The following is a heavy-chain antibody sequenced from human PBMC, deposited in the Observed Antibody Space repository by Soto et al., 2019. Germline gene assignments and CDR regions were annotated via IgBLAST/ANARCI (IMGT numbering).Heavy chain of an antibody. CDR2: IYTSGST. Sequence: QVQLQESGPGLVKPSETLSLTCTVSGGSISSYYWSWIRQPAGKGLEWIGRIYTSGSTNYNPSLKSRVIMSVDTSKNQFSLNLSSVTAADTAVYYCASTTAMARGYFDYWGQGTLVTVSS. J-gene: IGHJ4*02. V-gene: IGHV4-4*07. CDR1: GGSISSYY. D-gene: IGHD5-18*01. CDR3: ASTTAMARGYFDY.